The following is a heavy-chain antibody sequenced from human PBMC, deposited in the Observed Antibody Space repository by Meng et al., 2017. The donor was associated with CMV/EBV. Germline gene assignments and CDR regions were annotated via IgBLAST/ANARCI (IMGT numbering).Heavy chain of an antibody. CDR3: AREGMVGYYYYYGMDV. CDR2: IYYSGST. Sequence: ESLKISCTVSGGSISSSSYYWGWIRQPPGKGLEWIGSIYYSGSTYYNPSLKSRVTISVDTSKSQFSLKLSSVTAADTAVYYCAREGMVGYYYYYGMDVWDQGTTVTVSS. V-gene: IGHV4-39*07. J-gene: IGHJ6*02. D-gene: IGHD1-26*01. CDR1: GGSISSSSYY.